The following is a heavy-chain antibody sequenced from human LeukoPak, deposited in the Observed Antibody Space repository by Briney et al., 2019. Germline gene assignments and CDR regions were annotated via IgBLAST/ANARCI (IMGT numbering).Heavy chain of an antibody. CDR3: AKDPEMPTSTIDY. CDR2: IWYDGSNK. Sequence: GGSLRLSCAASGFTFSSCGMHWVRQAPGKGLEWVALIWYDGSNKYYADSVKGRFTISRDNSKSTLYLYMNSLRAEDTAVYYCAKDPEMPTSTIDYWGQGALVTVSS. CDR1: GFTFSSCG. J-gene: IGHJ4*02. D-gene: IGHD5-24*01. V-gene: IGHV3-33*06.